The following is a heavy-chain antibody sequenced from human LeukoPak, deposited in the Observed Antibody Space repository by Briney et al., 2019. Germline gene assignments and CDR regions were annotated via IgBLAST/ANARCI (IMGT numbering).Heavy chain of an antibody. CDR2: IIPIFATA. Sequence: ASVKVSCKASGGTFSSYAISWVRQAPGQGLEWMGGIIPIFATASYAQEFQGRVTITADESTSTAYMGLSSLRSEDTAVYYCARGPITTRSHFDYWGQGTLVTVSS. D-gene: IGHD3-22*01. J-gene: IGHJ4*02. V-gene: IGHV1-69*13. CDR1: GGTFSSYA. CDR3: ARGPITTRSHFDY.